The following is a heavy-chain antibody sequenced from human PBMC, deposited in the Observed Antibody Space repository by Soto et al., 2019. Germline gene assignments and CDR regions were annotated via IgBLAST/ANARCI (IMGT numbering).Heavy chain of an antibody. V-gene: IGHV3-48*03. D-gene: IGHD5-12*01. J-gene: IGHJ3*01. CDR1: GFAVNSFE. Sequence: RGSLRRSFTAHGFAVNSFELDCVRQAAGKGLEWVAYIKSGASTIFYTASVKGRFTISRDDVKNLLYLEMSSLRAEDTAVYYCVKEKSVMYSGYDAFDVWGQGT. CDR3: VKEKSVMYSGYDAFDV. CDR2: IKSGASTI.